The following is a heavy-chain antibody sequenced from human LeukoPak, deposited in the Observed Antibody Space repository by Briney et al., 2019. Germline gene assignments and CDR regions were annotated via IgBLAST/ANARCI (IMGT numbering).Heavy chain of an antibody. CDR3: AKAAFYSSSWYNYFDS. CDR1: GFTFSTYG. D-gene: IGHD6-13*01. J-gene: IGHJ4*02. Sequence: GGSLRLSCAASGFTFSTYGMHWVRQPPGKRLEWMAFISYDGDNKKYADSVEGRFTISRDKSKNTLFLQMNSLRGEDTAVYHCAKAAFYSSSWYNYFDSWGQGTLVTVSS. V-gene: IGHV3-30*18. CDR2: ISYDGDNK.